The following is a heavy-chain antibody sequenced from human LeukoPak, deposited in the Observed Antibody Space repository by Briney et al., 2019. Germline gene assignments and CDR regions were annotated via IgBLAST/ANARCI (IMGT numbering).Heavy chain of an antibody. CDR1: GFAFSDYP. D-gene: IGHD5-12*01. V-gene: IGHV3-11*05. Sequence: GGSLRLSCAASGFAFSDYPMSWVRQAPGKGLEWVSYISTTSSDIYYADSVKGRFTISRDNSKNTLYLQMNSLRAEDTAVYYCARDGRIVANDRGYYYYYGMDVWGKGTTVTVSS. J-gene: IGHJ6*04. CDR2: ISTTSSDI. CDR3: ARDGRIVANDRGYYYYYGMDV.